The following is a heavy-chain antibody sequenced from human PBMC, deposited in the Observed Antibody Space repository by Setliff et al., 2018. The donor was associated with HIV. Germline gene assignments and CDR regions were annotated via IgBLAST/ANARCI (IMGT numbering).Heavy chain of an antibody. V-gene: IGHV4-61*02. Sequence: SETLSLTCTVSGCSISSGSYYWNWIRQPAGKGLEWIGRIYTSGSTNYNPSLKSRVTISVDTSKNQFSLKLSSGTAADTAVYYCAREDYYYYGMDVWGQGTTVTVSS. CDR3: AREDYYYYGMDV. CDR1: GCSISSGSYY. J-gene: IGHJ6*02. CDR2: IYTSGST.